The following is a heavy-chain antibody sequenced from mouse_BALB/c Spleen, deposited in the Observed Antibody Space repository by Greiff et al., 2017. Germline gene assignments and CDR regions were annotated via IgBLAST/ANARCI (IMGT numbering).Heavy chain of an antibody. V-gene: IGHV2-6-7*01. D-gene: IGHD2-4*01. CDR2: IWGDGST. CDR1: GFSLTGYG. CDR3: ARDSLDYDGPLFDY. Sequence: VQLKESGPGLVAPSQSLSITCTVSGFSLTGYGVHWVRQPPGKGLEWLGMIWGDGSTDYNSALISRLSISKDNSKSQVFLKMNSLQTDDTARYYCARDSLDYDGPLFDYWGQGTTLTVSS. J-gene: IGHJ2*01.